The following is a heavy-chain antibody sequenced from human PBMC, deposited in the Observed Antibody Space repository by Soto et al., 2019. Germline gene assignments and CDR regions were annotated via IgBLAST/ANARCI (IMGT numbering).Heavy chain of an antibody. CDR1: GGSISSYY. Sequence: SETLSLTCTVSGGSISSYYWSWIRQPPGKGLEWIGYIYYSGSTNYNPSLKSRVTISVDTSKNQFSLKLSSVTAADTAVYYCARRTTGTARFDPWGQGTLVTVSS. D-gene: IGHD1-1*01. V-gene: IGHV4-59*08. CDR3: ARRTTGTARFDP. CDR2: IYYSGST. J-gene: IGHJ5*02.